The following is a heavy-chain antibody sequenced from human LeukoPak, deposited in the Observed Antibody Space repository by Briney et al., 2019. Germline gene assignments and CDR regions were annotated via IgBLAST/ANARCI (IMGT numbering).Heavy chain of an antibody. CDR3: AREAPPGKAPSTYFDY. CDR1: GGSISSYY. Sequence: SETLSLTCTVSGGSISSYYWSWIRQPPGKVLEWIGYIYYRGSTNYNPYLKSRVTISVDTSKNQFSLKLSCVTAADTAVYYCAREAPPGKAPSTYFDYWGQGTLVTVSS. CDR2: IYYRGST. V-gene: IGHV4-59*01. J-gene: IGHJ4*02.